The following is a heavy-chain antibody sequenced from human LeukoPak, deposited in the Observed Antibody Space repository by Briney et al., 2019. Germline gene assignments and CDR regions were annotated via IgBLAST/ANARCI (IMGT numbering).Heavy chain of an antibody. CDR2: ISYDGSNK. CDR1: GFTFSSYG. J-gene: IGHJ4*02. D-gene: IGHD5-24*01. V-gene: IGHV3-30*18. CDR3: AKDKRWLQFSRYFDY. Sequence: GGSLRLSCAASGFTFSSYGMHWVRQTPGKELEWVAVISYDGSNKYYADSVKGRFTISRDNSKNTLYLQMNSLRAEDTAVYYCAKDKRWLQFSRYFDYWGQGTLVTVSS.